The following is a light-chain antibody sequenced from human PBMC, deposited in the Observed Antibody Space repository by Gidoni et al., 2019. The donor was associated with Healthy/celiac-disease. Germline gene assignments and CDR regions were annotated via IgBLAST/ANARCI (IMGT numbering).Light chain of an antibody. Sequence: EIVMTQSPATLSVSPGERATLSCRASQSVSSNLAWYQQKPGQAPRLLIHGASTRATGIPARFSGSGSGTEFTLTISSLQAEDFAVYYGQQYNNWPPWTFGQGTKVEIK. CDR3: QQYNNWPPWT. CDR2: GAS. J-gene: IGKJ1*01. CDR1: QSVSSN. V-gene: IGKV3-15*01.